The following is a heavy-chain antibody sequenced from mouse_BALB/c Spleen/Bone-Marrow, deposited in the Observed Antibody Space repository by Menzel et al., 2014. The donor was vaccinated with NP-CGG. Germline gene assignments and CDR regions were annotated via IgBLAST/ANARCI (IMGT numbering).Heavy chain of an antibody. Sequence: QVQLQQSGAELVKPGASVKLSCKASGYTFTSYWMHWVKQRPGQGLEWIGEINPSNGRTNYVEKFKSKATLSGDKSSSTVYKQLSSLTSEDSAVYYWARPGYWSFDFWGAGTTVTASA. V-gene: IGHV1S81*02. CDR1: GYTFTSYW. CDR2: INPSNGRT. CDR3: ARPGYWSFDF. J-gene: IGHJ1*01.